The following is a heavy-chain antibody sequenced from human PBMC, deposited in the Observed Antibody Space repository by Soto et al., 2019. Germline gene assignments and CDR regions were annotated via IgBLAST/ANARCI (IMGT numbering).Heavy chain of an antibody. D-gene: IGHD3-10*01. J-gene: IGHJ5*02. CDR3: ARGKYYGSGSYRWFDP. CDR1: GGTFSSYA. Sequence: QVQLVQSGAEVRKPGSSVKVSCKASGGTFSSYAISWVRQAPGQGLEWMGGIIPIFGTANYAQKFQGRVTSTADEATSTADMELGRLRSEDTVVYYCARGKYYGSGSYRWFDPWGQGTLVTVSS. CDR2: IIPIFGTA. V-gene: IGHV1-69*12.